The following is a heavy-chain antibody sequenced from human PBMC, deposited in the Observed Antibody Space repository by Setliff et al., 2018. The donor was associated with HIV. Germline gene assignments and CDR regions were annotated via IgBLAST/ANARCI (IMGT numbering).Heavy chain of an antibody. CDR2: INTDTGNP. J-gene: IGHJ4*02. CDR3: ARGPPSQVDY. V-gene: IGHV7-4-1*02. Sequence: ASVKVSCKISGYTLTELSIHRVRQAPGQGLEWMGWINTDTGNPTYAQGFTGRFVFSLDTSVNTAYLQISSLKTEDSAVYYCARGPPSQVDYWGQGTLVTVSS. CDR1: GYTLTELS.